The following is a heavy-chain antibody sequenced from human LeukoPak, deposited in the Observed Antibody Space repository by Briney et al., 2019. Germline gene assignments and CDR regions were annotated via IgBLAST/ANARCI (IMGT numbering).Heavy chain of an antibody. CDR1: GFTFSRFN. CDR2: IWYDGTDT. V-gene: IGHV3-33*01. CDR3: ARASTEVGRPLDY. Sequence: PGGSLRLSCVASGFTFSRFNMHWVRQAPGKGLEWVALIWYDGTDTYYADSVKGRFTISRDNAKNSLYLQMNSLRAEDTAVYYCARASTEVGRPLDYWGPGTLVTVSS. J-gene: IGHJ4*02. D-gene: IGHD4-23*01.